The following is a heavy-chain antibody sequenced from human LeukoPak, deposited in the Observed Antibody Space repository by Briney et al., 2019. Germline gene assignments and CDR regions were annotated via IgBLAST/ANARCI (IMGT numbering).Heavy chain of an antibody. CDR3: VGGYGGDY. D-gene: IGHD5-12*01. CDR2: INSAGSRT. Sequence: PGGSLRLSCAASVFTFSSYWMHWIRQAPGKGLVWVSRINSAGSRTSYAASVKGRFTISRDNAKNTLYLQMNSLRAEDTAIYYCVGGYGGDYWGQGTLVTVSS. CDR1: VFTFSSYW. V-gene: IGHV3-74*01. J-gene: IGHJ4*02.